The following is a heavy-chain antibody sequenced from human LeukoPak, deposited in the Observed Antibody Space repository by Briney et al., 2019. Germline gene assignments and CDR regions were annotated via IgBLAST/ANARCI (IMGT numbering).Heavy chain of an antibody. CDR1: GYTFTNYG. CDR3: ARVLPKYCSSTSCAAFDC. CDR2: ISRYNGKT. Sequence: ASVKVSCKASGYTFTNYGISWVRQAPGQGLEWMGWISRYNGKTDYAQKLQGRVTMTTDTSTGTAYMELRSLRSDDTAVYYCARVLPKYCSSTSCAAFDCWGQGTLVTVSS. D-gene: IGHD2-2*01. J-gene: IGHJ4*02. V-gene: IGHV1-18*01.